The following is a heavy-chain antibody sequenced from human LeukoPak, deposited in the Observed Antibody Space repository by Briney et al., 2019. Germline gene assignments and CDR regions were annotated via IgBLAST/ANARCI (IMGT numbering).Heavy chain of an antibody. J-gene: IGHJ2*01. CDR1: GGSFSGYY. CDR3: GSGYTYGDWYFDL. CDR2: IYTSGST. D-gene: IGHD5-18*01. V-gene: IGHV4-59*10. Sequence: SETLSLTCAVYGGSFSGYYWSWIRQPAGKGLEWIGRIYTSGSTNYNPSLKSRVTMSVDTSKNQFSLKLTSVTAADTAVYYCGSGYTYGDWYFDLWGRGTLVTVSS.